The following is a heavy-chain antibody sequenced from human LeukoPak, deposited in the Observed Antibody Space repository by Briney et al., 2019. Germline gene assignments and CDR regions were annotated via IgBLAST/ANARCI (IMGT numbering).Heavy chain of an antibody. CDR3: ARGGVAVAGTCFDY. D-gene: IGHD6-19*01. Sequence: GGSLRLSCAASGFTFSSYTIDWVRQAPGKGLEWVSSISSSSSYIYYADSVKGRFTISRDNAKNSLYLQMNSLRAEDTAVYYCARGGVAVAGTCFDYWGQGTLVTVSS. J-gene: IGHJ4*02. CDR2: ISSSSSYI. V-gene: IGHV3-21*01. CDR1: GFTFSSYT.